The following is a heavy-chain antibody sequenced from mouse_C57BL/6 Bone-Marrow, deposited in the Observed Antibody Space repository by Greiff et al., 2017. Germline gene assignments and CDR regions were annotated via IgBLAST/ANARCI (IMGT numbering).Heavy chain of an antibody. CDR1: GYTFTSYW. V-gene: IGHV1-64*01. CDR3: AIAYYSNSDYAMDY. J-gene: IGHJ4*01. Sequence: QVQLQQPGAELVKPGASVKLSCKASGYTFTSYWMHWVKQRPGQGLEWIGMIHPNSGSTNYNEKFKSKATLTVDKSSSTAYMQLSSLTSEDSAVYYCAIAYYSNSDYAMDYWGQGTSVTVSS. D-gene: IGHD2-5*01. CDR2: IHPNSGST.